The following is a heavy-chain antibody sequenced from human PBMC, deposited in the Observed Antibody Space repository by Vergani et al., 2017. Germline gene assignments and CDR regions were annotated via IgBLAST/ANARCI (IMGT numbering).Heavy chain of an antibody. CDR2: INHSGST. J-gene: IGHJ3*02. V-gene: IGHV4-34*01. CDR1: GGSFSGYY. CDR3: ASKGPSKSPFSFDI. Sequence: QVQLQQWGAGLLKPSETLSLTCAVYGGSFSGYYWSWIRQPPGKGLEWIGEINHSGSTNYNPSLKSRVTISLDTSKNQFSLKLSSVTAADTAVYYCASKGPSKSPFSFDIWGQGTMVTVSS.